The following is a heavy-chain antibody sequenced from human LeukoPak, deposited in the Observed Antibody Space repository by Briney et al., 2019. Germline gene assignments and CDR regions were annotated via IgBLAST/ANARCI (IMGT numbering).Heavy chain of an antibody. J-gene: IGHJ4*02. D-gene: IGHD3-3*01. CDR2: INHSGST. V-gene: IGHV4-34*01. Sequence: SETLSLTCAVYGGSFSGYYWSWIRQPPGKGLEWIGEINHSGSTNYNPSLKSRVTISVDTSKNQFSLKLSSVTAADTAVYYCAREGSRITIFGVVTDYPPYFDYWGQGTLVTVSS. CDR1: GGSFSGYY. CDR3: AREGSRITIFGVVTDYPPYFDY.